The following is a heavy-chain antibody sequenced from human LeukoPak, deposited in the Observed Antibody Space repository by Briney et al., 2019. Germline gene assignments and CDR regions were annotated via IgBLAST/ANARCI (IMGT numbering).Heavy chain of an antibody. CDR2: IYYSGST. D-gene: IGHD3-22*01. CDR1: GGSISSYY. Sequence: PSETLSLTCTVSGGSISSYYWSWIRQPPGKGLEWIGYIYYSGSTNYNPSLKSRVTISVDTSKNQFSLKLSSVTAADTAVYYCAREVGYYDSSGYMFDYWGQGTLVTASS. CDR3: AREVGYYDSSGYMFDY. J-gene: IGHJ4*02. V-gene: IGHV4-59*01.